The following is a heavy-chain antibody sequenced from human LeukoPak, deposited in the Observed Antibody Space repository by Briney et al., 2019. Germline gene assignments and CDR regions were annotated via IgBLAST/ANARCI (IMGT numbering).Heavy chain of an antibody. J-gene: IGHJ6*02. V-gene: IGHV1-69*13. Sequence: ASVKVSCKASGGTFISYAISWVRQAPGQGLEWMGGIIPIFGTANYAQKFQGRVTITADESTSTAYMELSSLRSEDTAMYYCARDLGDSSSWWGYYYYYGMDVWGQGTTVTVSS. CDR1: GGTFISYA. CDR3: ARDLGDSSSWWGYYYYYGMDV. CDR2: IIPIFGTA. D-gene: IGHD6-13*01.